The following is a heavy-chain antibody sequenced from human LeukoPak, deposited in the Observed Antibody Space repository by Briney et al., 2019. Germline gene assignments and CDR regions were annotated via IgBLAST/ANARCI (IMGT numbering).Heavy chain of an antibody. J-gene: IGHJ4*02. CDR2: IIPILGIA. CDR1: GGTFSSYA. V-gene: IGHV1-69*04. Sequence: GASVKVSCKASGGTFSSYAISWVRQAPGQGLEWMGRIIPILGIANYAQKFQGRVTITADKSTSTAYMELSSLRSGDTAVYYCARGNIAAAGLFDYWGQGTLVTVSS. D-gene: IGHD6-13*01. CDR3: ARGNIAAAGLFDY.